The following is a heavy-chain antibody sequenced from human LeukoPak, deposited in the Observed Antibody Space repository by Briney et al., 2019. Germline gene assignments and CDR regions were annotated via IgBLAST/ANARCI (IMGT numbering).Heavy chain of an antibody. D-gene: IGHD2-21*02. CDR1: GFTFSSYW. V-gene: IGHV3-7*01. Sequence: GGSLRLSCAASGFTFSSYWMSWVRQAPGKGLEWVANIKQDGSEKYYVDSVKGRFTISRDNAKNSLYLQMNSLRAEDTAVYYCAKHIVVVTAIPGGMDVWGQGTTVTVSS. CDR2: IKQDGSEK. CDR3: AKHIVVVTAIPGGMDV. J-gene: IGHJ6*02.